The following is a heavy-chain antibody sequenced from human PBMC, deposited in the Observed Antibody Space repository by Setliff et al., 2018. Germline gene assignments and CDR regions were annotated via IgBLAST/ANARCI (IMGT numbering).Heavy chain of an antibody. CDR3: ARTGTYRYFDY. J-gene: IGHJ4*02. CDR1: GASISSGTYY. V-gene: IGHV4-39*01. Sequence: SETLPLTCTVSGASISSGTYYWAWIRQPPGKGLEWIGRIHYRGTTYSNASLASRLTISVDTAKNQFSLKLTSATAADTAVYYCARTGTYRYFDYWGQGTRVTVSS. D-gene: IGHD1-1*01. CDR2: IHYRGTT.